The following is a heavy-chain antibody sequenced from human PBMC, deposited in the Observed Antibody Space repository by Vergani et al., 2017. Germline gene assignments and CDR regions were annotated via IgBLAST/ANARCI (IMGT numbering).Heavy chain of an antibody. D-gene: IGHD3-3*01. Sequence: EVQLLESGGNLIQPGGSLRLSCGASGFTFSSYSMNWVHQAPGKGLEWVSYISSSSSTIYYADSVKGRFTISRDNAKNSLYLQMNSLRAEDTAVYYCARDIGGMSPRGYYGMDVWGQGTTVTVSS. CDR3: ARDIGGMSPRGYYGMDV. CDR2: ISSSSSTI. V-gene: IGHV3-48*01. CDR1: GFTFSSYS. J-gene: IGHJ6*02.